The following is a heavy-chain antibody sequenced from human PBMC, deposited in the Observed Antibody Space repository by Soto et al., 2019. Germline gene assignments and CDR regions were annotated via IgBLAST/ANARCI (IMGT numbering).Heavy chain of an antibody. Sequence: GGSLRLSCALSGFDSSYYWIQWFRQSPGKGLEWVSRIDPDGTTTNYADSVKGRFSVSRDNAKKNIYLQMNSLTAQDTALYSCARGPRPSSAGTGAYWGQGTLVTVSS. D-gene: IGHD1-1*01. CDR3: ARGPRPSSAGTGAY. CDR2: IDPDGTTT. V-gene: IGHV3-74*01. CDR1: GFDSSYYW. J-gene: IGHJ1*01.